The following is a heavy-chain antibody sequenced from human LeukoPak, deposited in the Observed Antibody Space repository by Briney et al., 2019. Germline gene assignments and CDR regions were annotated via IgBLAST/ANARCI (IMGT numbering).Heavy chain of an antibody. V-gene: IGHV3-30*18. CDR1: GFIFNNYG. D-gene: IGHD2-21*02. CDR3: AKDWAPYCGGDCYFNY. Sequence: GGSLRLSCAASGFIFNNYGMHWFRQAPGKGLELVAVISYDGSNKNYADSVKGRFTNSRDSSKNTVYLQMNSLRVEDTAVYYCAKDWAPYCGGDCYFNYWGQGTLVTVSS. CDR2: ISYDGSNK. J-gene: IGHJ4*02.